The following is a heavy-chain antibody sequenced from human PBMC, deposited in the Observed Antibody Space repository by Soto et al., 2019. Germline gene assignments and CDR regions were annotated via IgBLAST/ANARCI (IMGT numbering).Heavy chain of an antibody. D-gene: IGHD6-6*01. CDR3: ARVRAARPIRNYFDY. V-gene: IGHV4-59*01. Sequence: PSETLSLTCTVSGGSISSYYWSWIRQPPGKGLEWIGYIYYSGSTNYNPSLKSRVTISVDTSKNQFSLKLSSVTAADTAVYYCARVRAARPIRNYFDYWGQGTLVTVSS. CDR1: GGSISSYY. CDR2: IYYSGST. J-gene: IGHJ4*02.